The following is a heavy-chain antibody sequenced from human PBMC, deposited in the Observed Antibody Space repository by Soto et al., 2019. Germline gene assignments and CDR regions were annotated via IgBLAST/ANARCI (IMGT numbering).Heavy chain of an antibody. V-gene: IGHV3-23*01. D-gene: IGHD4-4*01. Sequence: EAQLLESGGGLVQPGGSLRLSCAASGFTFSTYPMSWVRQAPGKGLEWVSGISGSGISTYYTDSVKGRFTISRDNSKNTVFLQMNSLRDEDTAVYYCVKPPVITASYYYYDMDVCGQGTTVTVSS. J-gene: IGHJ6*02. CDR3: VKPPVITASYYYYDMDV. CDR1: GFTFSTYP. CDR2: ISGSGIST.